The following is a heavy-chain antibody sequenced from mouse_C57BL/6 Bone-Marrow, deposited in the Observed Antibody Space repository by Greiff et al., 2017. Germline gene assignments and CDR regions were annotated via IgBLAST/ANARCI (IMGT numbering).Heavy chain of an antibody. CDR1: GYTFTDYE. D-gene: IGHD1-1*01. Sequence: KESGAELVRPGASVTLSCKASGYTFTDYEMHWVKQTPVHGLEWIGAIDPETGGTAYNQKFKGKAILTADKSSSTAYMELRSLTSEDSAVYYCTRPVGFDYWGQGTTLTVSS. CDR2: IDPETGGT. V-gene: IGHV1-15*01. CDR3: TRPVGFDY. J-gene: IGHJ2*01.